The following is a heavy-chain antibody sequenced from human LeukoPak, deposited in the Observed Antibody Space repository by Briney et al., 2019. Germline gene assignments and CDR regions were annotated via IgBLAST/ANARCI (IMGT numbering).Heavy chain of an antibody. D-gene: IGHD3-3*01. CDR1: GGSISSYY. CDR2: IYTSGST. J-gene: IGHJ4*02. CDR3: ARESDDFWSGYRDY. Sequence: SETLSLTCTVSGGSISSYYWSWIRQPAGKGLEWIGRIYTSGSTNYNPSLKSRVTISVDRSKNQFSLKLSSVTAADTAVYYCARESDDFWSGYRDYWGQGTLVTVSS. V-gene: IGHV4-4*07.